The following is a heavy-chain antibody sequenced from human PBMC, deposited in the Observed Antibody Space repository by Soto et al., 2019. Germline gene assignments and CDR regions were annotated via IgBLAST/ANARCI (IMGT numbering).Heavy chain of an antibody. D-gene: IGHD6-19*01. CDR2: ISSGSDSI. J-gene: IGHJ1*01. Sequence: PGGSLRLSCAASGFIFTSYSMVWVHLAPGKGLEWVASISSGSDSIFYADSVKGRFTVSRDNAKNSLFLQMNNLRVEDTAVYFCARDRSADRFVQYFQHWGQGTQVTVSS. CDR3: ARDRSADRFVQYFQH. CDR1: GFIFTSYS. V-gene: IGHV3-21*01.